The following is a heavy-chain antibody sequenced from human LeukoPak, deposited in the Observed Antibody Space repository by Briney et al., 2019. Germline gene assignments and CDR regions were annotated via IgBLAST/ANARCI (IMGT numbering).Heavy chain of an antibody. D-gene: IGHD6-19*01. J-gene: IGHJ4*02. CDR3: AKLSGWTGWFFDY. CDR2: ISKSGDST. V-gene: IGHV3-23*01. CDR1: GFTFSSYA. Sequence: GGSLRLSCAASGFTFSSYAISWVRHAPGKGLEWVSAISKSGDSTYYADSVKGRFTISRDNSKNTIYLQMNSLRVEDTAVYYCAKLSGWTGWFFDYWGQGTVVTVSS.